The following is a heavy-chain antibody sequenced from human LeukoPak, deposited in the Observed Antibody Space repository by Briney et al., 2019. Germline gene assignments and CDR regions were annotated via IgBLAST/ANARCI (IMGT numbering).Heavy chain of an antibody. V-gene: IGHV1-18*01. D-gene: IGHD3-10*01. CDR2: ISAYNGNT. CDR1: GYTFTSYG. Sequence: ASVKVSCKASGYTFTSYGISWVRQAPGQGLEWMGWISAYNGNTNYAQKLQGRVTMTTDTSTSTAYMELRSLRSDDTAVYYCAREIYYGSGSHKNWFDPWGQGTLVPVSS. J-gene: IGHJ5*02. CDR3: AREIYYGSGSHKNWFDP.